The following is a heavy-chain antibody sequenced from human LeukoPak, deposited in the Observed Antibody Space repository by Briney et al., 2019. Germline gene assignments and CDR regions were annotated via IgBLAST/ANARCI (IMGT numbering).Heavy chain of an antibody. V-gene: IGHV3-64*02. Sequence: PGGSLRLSCAASGFTFSTYAMHWVRQAPGKGLEHVSSISSGGVNTYYADSVRGRFTISRDNSKNTLYLHMGSLRAEDMAIYYCARGGAVAGTRGNDYWGQGTLVTVSS. CDR2: ISSGGVNT. CDR3: ARGGAVAGTRGNDY. D-gene: IGHD6-13*01. J-gene: IGHJ4*02. CDR1: GFTFSTYA.